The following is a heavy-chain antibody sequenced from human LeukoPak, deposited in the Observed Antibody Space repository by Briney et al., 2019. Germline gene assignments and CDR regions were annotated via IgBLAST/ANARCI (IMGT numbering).Heavy chain of an antibody. V-gene: IGHV3-23*01. CDR2: ISGSGGSI. Sequence: GGSPRLSCAASGFTFSSYAMSWVRQAPGKGLEWVSAISGSGGSIYYADSVKGRFTISRDNSKNTLYLQMNSLRAEDTAVYYCAKEGRPLLATVEYCQHWGQGTLVTVSS. J-gene: IGHJ1*01. CDR3: AKEGRPLLATVEYCQH. CDR1: GFTFSSYA. D-gene: IGHD3-10*01.